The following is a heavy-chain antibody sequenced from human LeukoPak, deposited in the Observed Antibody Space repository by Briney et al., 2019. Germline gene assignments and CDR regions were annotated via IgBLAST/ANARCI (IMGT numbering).Heavy chain of an antibody. J-gene: IGHJ4*02. Sequence: GGSLRLSCAASGFTFSSYWMHWVRHAPGKGLGWVSRINSDGSSTSYADSVKGRFTISRDNAKNTLYLQMNSLRAEDTAVHYCARELWCSSTSCPLDYWGQGTLVTVSS. V-gene: IGHV3-74*01. CDR1: GFTFSSYW. D-gene: IGHD2-2*01. CDR3: ARELWCSSTSCPLDY. CDR2: INSDGSST.